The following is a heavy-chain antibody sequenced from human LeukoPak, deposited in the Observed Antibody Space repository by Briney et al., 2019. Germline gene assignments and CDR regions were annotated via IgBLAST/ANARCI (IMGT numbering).Heavy chain of an antibody. CDR3: ARGGRITMVRGVITYQNWFDP. J-gene: IGHJ5*02. CDR1: GGSIGRSSYY. V-gene: IGHV4-39*07. Sequence: SETLSLTCTVSGGSIGRSSYYWGWIRQPPGKGLEWIGNIYYSGSTNYSPSLKSRVTISIDMSKNQFSLKLSSVTAADTAVYYCARGGRITMVRGVITYQNWFDPWGQGTLVTVSS. CDR2: IYYSGST. D-gene: IGHD3-10*01.